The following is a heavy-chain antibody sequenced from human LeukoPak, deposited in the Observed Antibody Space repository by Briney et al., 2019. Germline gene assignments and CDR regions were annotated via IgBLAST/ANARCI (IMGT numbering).Heavy chain of an antibody. J-gene: IGHJ6*02. CDR1: GGSMTSYY. Sequence: PSETLSLTCTVSGGSMTSYYWSWIRQPPGKGLEWIGFISHIGSTNYNSSLRSRVTFSVDTFKSQFPLNLRSVTAADTAVYYCARDSYYGMDVWGQGTTVIASS. CDR3: ARDSYYGMDV. V-gene: IGHV4-59*13. CDR2: ISHIGST.